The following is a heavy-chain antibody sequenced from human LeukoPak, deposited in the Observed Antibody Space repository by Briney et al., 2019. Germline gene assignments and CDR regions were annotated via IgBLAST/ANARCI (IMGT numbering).Heavy chain of an antibody. CDR3: ATRPQDYYDSSGYQEDY. Sequence: PGGSLRLSCAASGFTFSSYGMHWVRQAPGKGLEWVAVIWYDGSNKYYADSVKGRFTISRDNSKNTLYLQMNSLRAEDTAVYYCATRPQDYYDSSGYQEDYWGQGTLVTVSS. D-gene: IGHD3-22*01. CDR2: IWYDGSNK. V-gene: IGHV3-30*02. J-gene: IGHJ4*02. CDR1: GFTFSSYG.